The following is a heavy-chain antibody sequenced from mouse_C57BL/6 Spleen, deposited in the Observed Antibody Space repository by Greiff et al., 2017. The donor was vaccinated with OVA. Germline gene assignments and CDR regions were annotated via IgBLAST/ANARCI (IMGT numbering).Heavy chain of an antibody. Sequence: EVQLVESEGGLVQPGSSMKLSCTASGFTFSDYYMAWVRQVPEKGLEWVANINYDGSSTYYLDSLKSRFIISRDNAKNILYLQMSSLKSEDTATYYCASQSDYAWFAYWGQGTLVTVSA. D-gene: IGHD2-4*01. CDR1: GFTFSDYY. V-gene: IGHV5-16*01. J-gene: IGHJ3*01. CDR2: INYDGSST. CDR3: ASQSDYAWFAY.